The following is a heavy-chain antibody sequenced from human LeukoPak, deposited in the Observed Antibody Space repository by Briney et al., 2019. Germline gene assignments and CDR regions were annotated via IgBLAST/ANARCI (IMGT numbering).Heavy chain of an antibody. CDR3: AREFDH. J-gene: IGHJ4*02. CDR1: GASITSGEYH. Sequence: SETLSLTCTVSGASITSGEYHWSWIRQPAGKGLEWIGRIYTSGGTNYNPSLRSRVTISVDTSKNQFSLKLSSVTAADTAIYYCAREFDHWGLGTLVTVSS. CDR2: IYTSGGT. V-gene: IGHV4-61*02.